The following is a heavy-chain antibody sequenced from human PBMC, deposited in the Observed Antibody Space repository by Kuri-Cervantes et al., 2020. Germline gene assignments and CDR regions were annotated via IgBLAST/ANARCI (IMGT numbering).Heavy chain of an antibody. V-gene: IGHV1-58*01. J-gene: IGHJ3*02. D-gene: IGHD5-24*01. CDR3: AAGQFQYDAFDI. Sequence: SVQVSCKASGFTFTSSAVQWVRQARGQRLEWIGWIVVGSGNTNYAQKFQERVTITRDMSTSTAYMELSSLRSEDTAVYYCAAGQFQYDAFDIWGQGTMVTVSS. CDR2: IVVGSGNT. CDR1: GFTFTSSA.